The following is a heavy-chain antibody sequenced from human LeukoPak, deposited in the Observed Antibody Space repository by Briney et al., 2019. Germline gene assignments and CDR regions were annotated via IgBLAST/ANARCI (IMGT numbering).Heavy chain of an antibody. CDR3: ARALQLWPSAAQN. J-gene: IGHJ4*02. Sequence: GGSLRLSCAASGFTFSSYWMHWVRQVPGKGLVWVSRINTDGSSTSYADSVEGRFTISRDNAKNALYLQMNSLRAEDTAVYYCARALQLWPSAAQNWGQGALVTVSS. CDR1: GFTFSSYW. CDR2: INTDGSST. V-gene: IGHV3-74*01. D-gene: IGHD5-18*01.